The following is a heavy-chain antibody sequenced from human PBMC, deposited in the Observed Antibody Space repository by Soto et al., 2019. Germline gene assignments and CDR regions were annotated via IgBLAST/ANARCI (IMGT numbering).Heavy chain of an antibody. CDR2: IIPILALA. V-gene: IGHV1-69*08. Sequence: QVQLVQSGAEVKKPGSSVKVSCKASGGTFSSYTISWVRQAPGQGLEWMGMIIPILALANYAQKFQGRVTITADKSTSTAYMELSSLRSEDTAVYYCARERLRGGFDYWGQGILVTVSS. CDR1: GGTFSSYT. J-gene: IGHJ4*02. D-gene: IGHD3-10*01. CDR3: ARERLRGGFDY.